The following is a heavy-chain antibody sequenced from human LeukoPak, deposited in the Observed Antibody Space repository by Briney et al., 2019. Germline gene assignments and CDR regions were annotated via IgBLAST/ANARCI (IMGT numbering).Heavy chain of an antibody. J-gene: IGHJ4*02. CDR2: INPNSGGT. D-gene: IGHD3-3*01. V-gene: IGHV1-2*02. CDR3: SRGHQNYDFWSGYPHYFDY. Sequence: ASVTVSCKGSGYTFTGCYIHWVRQAPAQGLEWVGLINPNSGGTNYAQKFQGRVTMTRDTSISTAYMELSRLRSDDTAMYYCSRGHQNYDFWSGYPHYFDYWGQGTLVTVSS. CDR1: GYTFTGCY.